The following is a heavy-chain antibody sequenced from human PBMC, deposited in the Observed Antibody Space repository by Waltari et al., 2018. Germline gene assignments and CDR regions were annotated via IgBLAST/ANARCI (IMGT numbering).Heavy chain of an antibody. CDR3: ARPDTAMADAFDI. CDR1: GGSISSHY. Sequence: QVQLQESGPGLVKPSETLSLTCTVSGGSISSHYWSWIRQPPGKGLEWIGYIYYSGSNNYNPSLKSRVTISVDTSKNQFSLTLSSVTAADTAVYYCARPDTAMADAFDIWGQGTMVTVSS. J-gene: IGHJ3*02. V-gene: IGHV4-59*11. CDR2: IYYSGSN. D-gene: IGHD5-18*01.